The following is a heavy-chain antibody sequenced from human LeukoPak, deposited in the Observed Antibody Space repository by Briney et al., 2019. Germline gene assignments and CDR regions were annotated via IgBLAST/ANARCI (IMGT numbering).Heavy chain of an antibody. CDR3: ARLWFGESTYFQH. CDR1: GGSINSSSYH. CDR2: IYYSGNT. J-gene: IGHJ1*01. Sequence: SETLSLTCIVSGGSINSSSYHWGWIRQPPGKGLEWNGSIYYSGNTYYNPSLKSRVTISVDTSKKQFSLELSSVTAADTAVYYCARLWFGESTYFQHWGQGTLVIVSS. D-gene: IGHD3-10*01. V-gene: IGHV4-39*01.